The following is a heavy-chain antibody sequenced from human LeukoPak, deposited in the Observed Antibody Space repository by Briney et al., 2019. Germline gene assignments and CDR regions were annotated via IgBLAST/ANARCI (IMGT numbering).Heavy chain of an antibody. V-gene: IGHV3-23*01. J-gene: IGHJ4*02. CDR2: ISGSGGST. Sequence: PGGSLRLSCAASGFTFSSYAMSWVRQAPGKGLEWVSAISGSGGSTYYADSVKGRFTISRDNSKNTLYLQMDSLRAEDTAVYYCARGMGAIRGAYFDYWGQGTLVTVSS. CDR3: ARGMGAIRGAYFDY. D-gene: IGHD1-26*01. CDR1: GFTFSSYA.